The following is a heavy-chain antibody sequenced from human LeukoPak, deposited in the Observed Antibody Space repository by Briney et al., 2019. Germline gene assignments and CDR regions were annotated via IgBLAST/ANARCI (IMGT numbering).Heavy chain of an antibody. CDR1: GGSISSHY. J-gene: IGHJ3*02. CDR2: IYYSGST. V-gene: IGHV4-59*11. D-gene: IGHD1-1*01. CDR3: ASRAGTTGTKAFDI. Sequence: KSSETLSLTCTVSGGSISSHYWSWIRQPPGKGLEWIGYIYYSGSTNYNSSLKSRVTMSVDTSKNQFSLKLSSVTAADTAVYYCASRAGTTGTKAFDIWGQGTMVTVSS.